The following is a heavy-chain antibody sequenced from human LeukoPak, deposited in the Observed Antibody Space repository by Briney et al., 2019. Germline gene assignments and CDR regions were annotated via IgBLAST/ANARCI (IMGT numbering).Heavy chain of an antibody. J-gene: IGHJ3*02. CDR1: GFTFSSYA. CDR3: ARGQSQSDAFDI. V-gene: IGHV3-23*01. Sequence: PGGSLRLSCAASGFTFSSYAMSWVRQAPGKGLEWVSAISGSGGSTYYADSVKGRFTISRDNSKNTLYLQMNSLRAEDTAVYYCARGQSQSDAFDIWGQGTMVTVSS. CDR2: ISGSGGST.